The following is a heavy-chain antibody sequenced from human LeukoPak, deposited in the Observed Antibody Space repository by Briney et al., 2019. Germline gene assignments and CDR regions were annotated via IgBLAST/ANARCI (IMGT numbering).Heavy chain of an antibody. CDR2: INQDGSEK. CDR3: AKASIVVVTAVAFDI. Sequence: GGSLRLSCGASGFTFDDYWMSWVRQAPGQGLEWVANINQDGSEKYYLDSAKGRFTISRDNARNTLYLQMNSLRAEDTAVYYCAKASIVVVTAVAFDIWGQGTMVTVSS. D-gene: IGHD2-21*02. CDR1: GFTFDDYW. V-gene: IGHV3-7*03. J-gene: IGHJ3*02.